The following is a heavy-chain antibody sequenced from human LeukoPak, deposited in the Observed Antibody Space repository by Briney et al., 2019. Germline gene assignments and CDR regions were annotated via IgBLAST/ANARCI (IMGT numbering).Heavy chain of an antibody. V-gene: IGHV4-34*01. Sequence: SETLSLTCAVYGGSFSGYYWSWIRQPPGKGLEWIGEINHSGSTNYNPSLKSRVTISVDTSKNQFSLKLSSVTAADTAVYYCARGVRTIFGVVIIRDYFDYWGQGTLVTVSP. J-gene: IGHJ4*02. CDR2: INHSGST. CDR1: GGSFSGYY. CDR3: ARGVRTIFGVVIIRDYFDY. D-gene: IGHD3-3*01.